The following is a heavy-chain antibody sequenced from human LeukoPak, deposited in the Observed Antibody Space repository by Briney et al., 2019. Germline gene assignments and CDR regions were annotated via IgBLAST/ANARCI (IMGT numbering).Heavy chain of an antibody. D-gene: IGHD3-10*01. CDR2: ISSSGNTI. CDR3: ARPLFGEDLYYFDY. CDR1: GFSFSDYY. J-gene: IGHJ4*02. V-gene: IGHV3-11*04. Sequence: PGGSLRLSCAASGFSFSDYYMNWIRQAPWKGLEWVSYISSSGNTIYYADSVKGRFTISRDNAKNSLYLQMNSLRAEDTAVYYCARPLFGEDLYYFDYWGQGTLVTVSS.